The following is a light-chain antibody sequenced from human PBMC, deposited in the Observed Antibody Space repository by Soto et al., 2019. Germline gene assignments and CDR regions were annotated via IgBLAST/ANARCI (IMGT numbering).Light chain of an antibody. CDR1: QSVYKNF. CDR2: GAS. J-gene: IGKJ4*01. Sequence: EIVLTQSPGTLSLSPGERATLSCRASQSVYKNFLAWYQQKPGQAPRLLINGASNRATGIPDRFSGSGSGTDFSLAIDRLEPEDFAVYFCQQYASSPPTFGERTEVAIK. V-gene: IGKV3-20*01. CDR3: QQYASSPPT.